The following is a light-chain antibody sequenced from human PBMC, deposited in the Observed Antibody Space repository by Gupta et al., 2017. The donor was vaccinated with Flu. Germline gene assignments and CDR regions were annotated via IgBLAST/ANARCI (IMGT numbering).Light chain of an antibody. Sequence: ASQSISRSYLAWYQQKPGQAPRLLIYGASSRATGIPDRFSGSGSGTDFTLTISRLEPEDFAVYYCQQYGSSPFTFGPGTKVDIK. CDR1: QSISRSY. V-gene: IGKV3-20*01. CDR3: QQYGSSPFT. CDR2: GAS. J-gene: IGKJ3*01.